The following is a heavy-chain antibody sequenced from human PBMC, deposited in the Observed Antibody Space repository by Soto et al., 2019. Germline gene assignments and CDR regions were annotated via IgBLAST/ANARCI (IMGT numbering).Heavy chain of an antibody. J-gene: IGHJ6*02. Sequence: QVQLVQSGAEVKKPGASVKVSCKASGYTFTGYYMHWVRQAPGQGLEWMGWINPNSGGTNYAEKFQGWVTTTRDTPISSAYMELSRLRSVGMAVYYWAIGFGEINYSGMDVWGQGTTFTFSS. CDR1: GYTFTGYY. CDR3: AIGFGEINYSGMDV. CDR2: INPNSGGT. V-gene: IGHV1-2*04. D-gene: IGHD3-10*01.